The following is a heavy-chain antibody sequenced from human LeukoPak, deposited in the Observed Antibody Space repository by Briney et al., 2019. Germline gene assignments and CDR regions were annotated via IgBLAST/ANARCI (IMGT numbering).Heavy chain of an antibody. D-gene: IGHD4-17*01. CDR3: ARDQDYGFDY. Sequence: GGTLRLSCAASGFTFSYYSMNWVRQAPGKGLEWVSYFSTRSSTISYADSVKGRFAISRDNAKNSLYLQMNSLRDEDTAVYYCARDQDYGFDYWGQGTLVIVSS. V-gene: IGHV3-48*02. CDR1: GFTFSYYS. J-gene: IGHJ4*02. CDR2: FSTRSSTI.